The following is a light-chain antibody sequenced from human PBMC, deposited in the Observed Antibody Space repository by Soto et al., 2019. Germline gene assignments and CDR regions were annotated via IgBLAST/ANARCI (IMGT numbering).Light chain of an antibody. Sequence: DIQMTQSPSTLSASVGDRVTITCRASQSVSTWLAWYQQKPGKVPKLLIYKAYSLKSGAPSTFSGSGSGTEFTLTISSVQPDDFATYYCQQYNSNPFTFGGGTKVEIK. CDR3: QQYNSNPFT. CDR1: QSVSTW. J-gene: IGKJ4*01. CDR2: KAY. V-gene: IGKV1-5*03.